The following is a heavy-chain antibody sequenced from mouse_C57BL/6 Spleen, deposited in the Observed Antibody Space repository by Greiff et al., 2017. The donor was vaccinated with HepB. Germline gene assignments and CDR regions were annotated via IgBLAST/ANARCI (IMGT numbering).Heavy chain of an antibody. D-gene: IGHD1-1*01. J-gene: IGHJ3*01. CDR2: ISSGSSTI. V-gene: IGHV5-17*01. CDR3: ASDYYYGSSAAWFAY. Sequence: EVKLVESGGGLVKPGGSLKLSCAASGFTFSDYGMHWVRQAPEKGLEWVAYISSGSSTIYYADTVKGRFTISRDNAKNTLFLQMTSLRSEDTAMYYCASDYYYGSSAAWFAYWGQGTLVTVSA. CDR1: GFTFSDYG.